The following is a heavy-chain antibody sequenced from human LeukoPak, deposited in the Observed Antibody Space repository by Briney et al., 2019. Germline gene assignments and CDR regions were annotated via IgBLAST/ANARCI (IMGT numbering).Heavy chain of an antibody. CDR1: GYTFTSYD. CDR3: ARAPILQPSYYDFWSGFAIDY. CDR2: MNPNSGNT. Sequence: GASVKVSCKASGYTFTSYDINWVRQATGQGLEWMGWMNPNSGNTGYAQKFQGRVTMTRDTSTSTVYMELSSLRSEDTAVYYCARAPILQPSYYDFWSGFAIDYWGQGTLVTVSS. V-gene: IGHV1-8*01. D-gene: IGHD3-3*01. J-gene: IGHJ4*02.